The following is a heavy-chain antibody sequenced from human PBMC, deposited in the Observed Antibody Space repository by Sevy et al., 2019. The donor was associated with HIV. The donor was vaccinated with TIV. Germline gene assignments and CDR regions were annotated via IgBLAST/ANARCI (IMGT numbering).Heavy chain of an antibody. D-gene: IGHD6-19*01. CDR3: AGPKLTCSSGWHYLDY. J-gene: IGHJ4*02. Sequence: SETLSLTCTVSGASISSSGYYWGWIRQPPGKGLEWIASIRYSGNTFYNPSLKSRVTISADTSKIQFSLKLSSVTAADTSIYYCAGPKLTCSSGWHYLDYWGQGTVVTVSS. CDR1: GASISSSGYY. V-gene: IGHV4-39*01. CDR2: IRYSGNT.